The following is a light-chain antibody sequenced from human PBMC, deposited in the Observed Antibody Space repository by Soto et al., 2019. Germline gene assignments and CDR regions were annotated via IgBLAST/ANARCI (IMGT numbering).Light chain of an antibody. V-gene: IGKV3-20*01. CDR2: GAS. Sequence: ETVLTQSPATLSLSPGERATLSCRASQSVSSSWLAWYQQKPGQAPRLLIYGASSRPTGIPDRFSGSGSGTDFTLTISRLEPEDFVVYYCQQYGSAPLTFGGGTKVEIK. J-gene: IGKJ4*01. CDR1: QSVSSSW. CDR3: QQYGSAPLT.